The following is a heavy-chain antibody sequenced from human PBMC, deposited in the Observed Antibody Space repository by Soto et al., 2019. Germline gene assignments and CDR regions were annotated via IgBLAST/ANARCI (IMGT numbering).Heavy chain of an antibody. CDR2: IVVGSGNT. D-gene: IGHD3-9*01. V-gene: IGHV1-58*02. CDR3: AAVKVLRYFDWLPDLGYYYGMDV. CDR1: GYTFTRYG. J-gene: IGHJ6*02. Sequence: SVQVACKGSGYTFTRYGISWVRQARGQRLEWIGWIVVGSGNTNYAQKFQERVTITRDMSTSTAYMELSSLRSEDTAVYYCAAVKVLRYFDWLPDLGYYYGMDVWGQGTTVTVSS.